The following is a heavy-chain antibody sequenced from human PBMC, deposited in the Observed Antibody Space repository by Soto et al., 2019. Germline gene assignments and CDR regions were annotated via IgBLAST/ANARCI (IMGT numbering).Heavy chain of an antibody. V-gene: IGHV3-33*01. CDR3: ASDPSISGDYFATCGY. D-gene: IGHD4-17*01. Sequence: QVQLVESGGGVVQPGRSLRLSCAASGFTFSSYVMHWVRQAPGKGLEWVAVIWYDGSNKYYADSVKGRFTISRDTSKNPLYLQITRLRAEATAVYSCASDPSISGDYFATCGYWSPGTLFTVSS. J-gene: IGHJ4*02. CDR1: GFTFSSYV. CDR2: IWYDGSNK.